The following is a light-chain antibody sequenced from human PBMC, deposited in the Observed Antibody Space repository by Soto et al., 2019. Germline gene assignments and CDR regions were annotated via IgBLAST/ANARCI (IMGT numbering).Light chain of an antibody. V-gene: IGKV3D-15*01. CDR2: GAS. CDR3: QQRNNWPPSIT. CDR1: QSVSSN. J-gene: IGKJ5*01. Sequence: EIVMTQSPATLSVSPGERATLSCRASQSVSSNLAWYQQKPGQAPRLLIYGASNRATGIPPRFSGSGSGTDFTLTISSLEPEDFAVYYCQQRNNWPPSITFGPGTRLE.